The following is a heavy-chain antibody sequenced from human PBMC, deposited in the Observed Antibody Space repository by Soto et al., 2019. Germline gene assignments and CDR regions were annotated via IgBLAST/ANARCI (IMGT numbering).Heavy chain of an antibody. CDR3: ARIHWAQSRLDY. D-gene: IGHD3-16*01. CDR1: GCSIDSGAFS. Sequence: QLQLQESGSRLVKPSETLSLTCAVSGCSIDSGAFSLSWIRQPPGKCLEWIGYVTQSGTAYSIPSLNGRLTLSVDSSQTQFSLNLTSVTAADSAFYYCARIHWAQSRLDYWGRGILVTVS. CDR2: VTQSGTA. V-gene: IGHV4-30-2*01. J-gene: IGHJ4*02.